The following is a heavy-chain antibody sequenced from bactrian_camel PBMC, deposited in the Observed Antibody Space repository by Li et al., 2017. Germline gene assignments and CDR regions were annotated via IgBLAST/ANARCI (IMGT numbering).Heavy chain of an antibody. CDR3: TKSTAGRQNKEALVFADFRY. CDR1: GFTLSSYG. D-gene: IGHD7*01. V-gene: IGHV3S11*01. CDR2: IYTGDTST. Sequence: EVQLVESGGGSVPTGGSLRLSCKVSGFTLSSYGMSWVRQAPGKGLEWVASIYTGDTSTASADSVKGRFTISRDNTMNMLYLQMNSLKSEDTALYYCTKSTAGRQNKEALVFADFRYWGQGTQVTVSS. J-gene: IGHJ6*01.